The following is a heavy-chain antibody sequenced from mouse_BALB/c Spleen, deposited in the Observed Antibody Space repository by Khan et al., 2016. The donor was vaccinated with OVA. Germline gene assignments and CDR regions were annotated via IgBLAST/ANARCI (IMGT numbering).Heavy chain of an antibody. CDR2: ISYSDST. V-gene: IGHV3-8*02. CDR1: GDSITSGY. CDR3: ARWNYRYDGYFDY. Sequence: EVQLQESGPSLVKPSQTLSLTCSVTGDSITSGYWNWIRRFPGNKLEYMGYISYSDSTFYNPSLKSRLSITRDTSKNQYYLQLNSVTTEDTATYYCARWNYRYDGYFDYWGQGTTLTVSS. D-gene: IGHD2-14*01. J-gene: IGHJ2*01.